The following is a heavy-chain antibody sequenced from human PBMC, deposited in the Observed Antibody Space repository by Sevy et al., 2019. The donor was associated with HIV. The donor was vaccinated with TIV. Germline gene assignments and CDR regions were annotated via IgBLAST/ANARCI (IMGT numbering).Heavy chain of an antibody. D-gene: IGHD6-13*01. CDR2: IRSKEYCGTT. CDR3: TRDRWAKYYFDY. Sequence: GGSLRLSCTTSGFPFGDFAMNWLRQAPGKGLEWVGFIRSKEYCGTTEYAASVKGRFTISRDESKSIAFLEMNSLKIEDTAVYYCTRDRWAKYYFDYWGQGILVTVSS. V-gene: IGHV3-49*03. CDR1: GFPFGDFA. J-gene: IGHJ4*02.